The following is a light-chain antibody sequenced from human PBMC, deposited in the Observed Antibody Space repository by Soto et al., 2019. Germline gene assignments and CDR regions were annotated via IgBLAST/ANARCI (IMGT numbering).Light chain of an antibody. CDR2: DAS. CDR3: LEHQRYWWT. CDR1: QSISSW. V-gene: IGKV1-5*01. Sequence: DIQMTQSPSTLSASVGDRVTITCRASQSISSWLAWYQQKPGKAPKLLIYDASSLESGLPSRLSGSGAGKEVTLAIHSRRSDELATFDCLEHQRYWWT. J-gene: IGKJ1*01.